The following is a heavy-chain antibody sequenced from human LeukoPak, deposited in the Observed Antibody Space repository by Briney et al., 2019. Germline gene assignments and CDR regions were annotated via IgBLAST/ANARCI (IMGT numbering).Heavy chain of an antibody. D-gene: IGHD2-2*01. Sequence: PSETLSLTCTVSGGSISRDYWSWIRQPPGKGLEWIGCIYYSGSTNYNPSLKSRVTISVDTSKNQISLKLSSVTAADTAVYYCARGLQYQLPCYFDYWGQGTLVTVSS. J-gene: IGHJ4*02. CDR1: GGSISRDY. CDR3: ARGLQYQLPCYFDY. CDR2: IYYSGST. V-gene: IGHV4-59*01.